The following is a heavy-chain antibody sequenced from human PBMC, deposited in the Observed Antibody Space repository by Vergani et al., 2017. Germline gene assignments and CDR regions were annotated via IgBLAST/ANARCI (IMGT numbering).Heavy chain of an antibody. D-gene: IGHD6-19*01. CDR2: IWYDGSNK. CDR1: GFTFSSYG. Sequence: QVQLVESGGGVVQPGRSLRLSCAASGFTFSSYGMHWVRQAPGKGLGWVAVIWYDGSNKYYADSVKGRFTISRDNSKNTLYLQMNRLRAEDTAVYYCARESIAVAGAYYYYYYGMDVWGQGTTVTVSS. V-gene: IGHV3-33*01. J-gene: IGHJ6*02. CDR3: ARESIAVAGAYYYYYYGMDV.